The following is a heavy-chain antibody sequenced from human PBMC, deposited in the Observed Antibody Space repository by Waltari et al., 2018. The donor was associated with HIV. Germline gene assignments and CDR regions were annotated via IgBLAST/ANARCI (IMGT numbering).Heavy chain of an antibody. CDR1: GGSITNTSYS. V-gene: IGHV4-39*01. CDR2: IYYSGSV. J-gene: IGHJ4*02. CDR3: ARQYRFPGFIGYPYYFEN. Sequence: QLQLQESGPRLVKPSETLSLTCTVSGGSITNTSYSWGWIRQPPGKGLEWFGSIYYSGSVYHNASLKSRVTLLVDTSKNQFSLQLSSVTAADTAVYYCARQYRFPGFIGYPYYFENWGQGSLVTVST. D-gene: IGHD3-16*02.